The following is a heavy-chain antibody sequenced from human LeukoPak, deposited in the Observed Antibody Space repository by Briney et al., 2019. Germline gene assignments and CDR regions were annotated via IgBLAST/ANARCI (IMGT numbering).Heavy chain of an antibody. CDR1: GFTFRTYW. D-gene: IGHD1-14*01. CDR2: IKTDGST. CDR3: ARDWYHSFDY. J-gene: IGHJ4*02. V-gene: IGHV3-74*01. Sequence: GGSLRLSCAVSGFTFRTYWMHWVRHVPGEGLVWVSRIKTDGSTDYADSVKGRFTISRDNAKNTLYLQMNSLRADDTAVYYCARDWYHSFDYWGQGILVTVSS.